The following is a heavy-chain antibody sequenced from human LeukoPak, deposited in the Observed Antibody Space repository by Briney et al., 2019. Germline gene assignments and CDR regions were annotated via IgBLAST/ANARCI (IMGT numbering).Heavy chain of an antibody. CDR2: ISYDGSNK. Sequence: GRSLRLSCAASGFTFSSYAMHWVRQAPGKGLEWVAVISYDGSNKYYADSVKGRFTISRDNSKNTLYLQMNSLRAEDTAVYYCARGLSVDTAMDFFDYWGQGTLVTVSS. J-gene: IGHJ4*02. CDR3: ARGLSVDTAMDFFDY. CDR1: GFTFSSYA. D-gene: IGHD5-18*01. V-gene: IGHV3-30-3*01.